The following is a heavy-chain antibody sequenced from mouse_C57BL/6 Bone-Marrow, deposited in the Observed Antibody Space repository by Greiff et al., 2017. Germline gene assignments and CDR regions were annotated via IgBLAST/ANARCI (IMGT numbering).Heavy chain of an antibody. CDR1: GYTFTSYW. CDR3: AGAGSSKPWYFEV. Sequence: QVQLQQPGTELVKPGASVKLSCTASGYTFTSYWMHWVKQRPGQGLEWIGNINPSNGGTNYNEKFKSKATLTVDKSSSTAYMQLSSLTSEDSAVYYCAGAGSSKPWYFEVWGTGTTVTVSS. J-gene: IGHJ1*03. D-gene: IGHD1-1*01. V-gene: IGHV1-53*01. CDR2: INPSNGGT.